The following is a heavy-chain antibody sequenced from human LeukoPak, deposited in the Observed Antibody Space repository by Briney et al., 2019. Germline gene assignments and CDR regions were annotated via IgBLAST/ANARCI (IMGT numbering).Heavy chain of an antibody. D-gene: IGHD2-2*02. Sequence: PGGSLRLSCAASGFTFSSYGMSWVRQAPGKGVEWVSAISPFGGSTYYADSVKGRFTISRDTSKNTLYLQLNSLRAEDTAVYYCARVGYCSSTSCYIPFDYWGQGTLVTVSS. J-gene: IGHJ4*02. CDR1: GFTFSSYG. CDR3: ARVGYCSSTSCYIPFDY. V-gene: IGHV3-23*01. CDR2: ISPFGGST.